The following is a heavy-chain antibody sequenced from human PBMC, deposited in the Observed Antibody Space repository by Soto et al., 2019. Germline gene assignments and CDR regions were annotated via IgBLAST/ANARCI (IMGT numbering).Heavy chain of an antibody. D-gene: IGHD2-15*01. Sequence: GGSLRLSCAASGFTFSSYGMHWVRQAPGKGLEWVAVISYDGSNKYYADSVKGRFTISRDNSKNTLYLQMNSLRAEDMAVYYCAKDKGRVVSLLYYYYYYGMDVWGQGTTVTVSS. CDR2: ISYDGSNK. J-gene: IGHJ6*02. CDR1: GFTFSSYG. V-gene: IGHV3-30*18. CDR3: AKDKGRVVSLLYYYYYYGMDV.